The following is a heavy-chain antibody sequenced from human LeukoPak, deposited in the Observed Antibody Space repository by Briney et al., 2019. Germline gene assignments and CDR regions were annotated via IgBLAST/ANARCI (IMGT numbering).Heavy chain of an antibody. CDR2: IKQDGSEK. CDR3: ARGRIQLWS. J-gene: IGHJ5*02. V-gene: IGHV3-7*01. Sequence: HTSETLSLTCTVSGGSISSSSYYWSWVRQAPGKGLEWVANIKQDGSEKYYVDSVKGRYTISRDNAKNSLYLQMNSLRAEDTAVYYCARGRIQLWSWGQGTLVTVSS. D-gene: IGHD5-18*01. CDR1: GGSISSSSYY.